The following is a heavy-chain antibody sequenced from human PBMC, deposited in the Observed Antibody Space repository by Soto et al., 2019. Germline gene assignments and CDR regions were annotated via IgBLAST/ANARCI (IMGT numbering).Heavy chain of an antibody. CDR3: ARGAVADSIRVFDS. D-gene: IGHD6-19*01. Sequence: LSLTCAISGDNVSSNSAAWNWIRQSPSRGLEWLGRTYYRSKWYKDYDLSAKSRITINVDTSKNQISLQLNSVTPEDTAVYYCARGAVADSIRVFDSWGQGTLVTLSS. CDR2: TYYRSKWYK. J-gene: IGHJ4*02. CDR1: GDNVSSNSAA. V-gene: IGHV6-1*01.